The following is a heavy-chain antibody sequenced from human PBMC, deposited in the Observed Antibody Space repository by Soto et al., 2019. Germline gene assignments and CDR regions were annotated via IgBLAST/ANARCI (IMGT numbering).Heavy chain of an antibody. J-gene: IGHJ6*01. V-gene: IGHV3-23*01. CDR1: GFSFSNYE. CDR2: INGRAYKT. CDR3: AKELRVDTATADWYSYGMDV. D-gene: IGHD5-18*01. Sequence: EVKLLESEVGLVQPGGSLILSGAASGFSFSNYEMTWVRQAPGTGMERVSVINGRAYKTYYADSVKGRFTISRDNSKNTLYLQMKSVRAEDTSVYYCAKELRVDTATADWYSYGMDVWGQGPTVTVSS.